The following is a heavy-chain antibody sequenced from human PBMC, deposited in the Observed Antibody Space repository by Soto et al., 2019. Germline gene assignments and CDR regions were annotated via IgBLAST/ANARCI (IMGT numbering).Heavy chain of an antibody. D-gene: IGHD6-13*01. J-gene: IGHJ4*02. V-gene: IGHV3-33*01. CDR1: GFTFSSYG. Sequence: GGSLRLSCAASGFTFSSYGMHWVRQAPCKGLEWVAVIWYDGSNKYYADSVKGRFTISRDNSKNTLYLQMNSLRAEDTAVYYCARDPSIIAAAGIGDFDYWGQGTLVTVSS. CDR3: ARDPSIIAAAGIGDFDY. CDR2: IWYDGSNK.